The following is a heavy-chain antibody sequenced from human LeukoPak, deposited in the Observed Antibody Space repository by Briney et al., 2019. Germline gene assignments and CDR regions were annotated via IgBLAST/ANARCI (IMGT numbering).Heavy chain of an antibody. CDR3: VRLFRNWSDGGVDQ. V-gene: IGHV5-51*01. CDR2: MCSGESDT. CDR1: GSPFTKYW. J-gene: IGHJ4*02. Sequence: GEPLQISCQASGSPFTKYWIGLVRPMPGEGLWWMGGMCSGESDTRIMPSAEAQVTISADTSISNAYLQWSSLQASDTAMYYCVRLFRNWSDGGVDQWGQGTLVTVSS. D-gene: IGHD1-1*01.